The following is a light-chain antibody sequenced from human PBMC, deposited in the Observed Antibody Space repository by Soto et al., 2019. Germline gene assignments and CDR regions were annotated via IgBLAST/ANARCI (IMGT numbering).Light chain of an antibody. V-gene: IGKV1-39*01. J-gene: IGKJ2*01. CDR3: QHSYITPRYT. CDR2: ASY. Sequence: DIKITQSPSSLSASVGDRVTITCRASQSISSNLNWYQHKPGRPPRLLIFASYILEGGVPSRFSGSGSDTYFTLTIDSLQPEDVATYYCQHSYITPRYTFGQGTKVEI. CDR1: QSISSN.